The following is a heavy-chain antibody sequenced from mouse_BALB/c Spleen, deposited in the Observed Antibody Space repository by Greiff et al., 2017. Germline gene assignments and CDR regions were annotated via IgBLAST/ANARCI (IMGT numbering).Heavy chain of an antibody. CDR3: ANGGRGYAMDY. CDR1: GYSITSDYA. CDR2: ISYSGST. V-gene: IGHV3-2*02. D-gene: IGHD3-3*01. J-gene: IGHJ4*01. Sequence: EVQLVESGPGLVKPSQSLSLTCTVTGYSITSDYAWNWIRQFPGNKLEWMGYISYSGSTSYNPSLKSRISITRDTSKNQFFLQLNSVTTEDTATYYCANGGRGYAMDYWGQGTSVTVSS.